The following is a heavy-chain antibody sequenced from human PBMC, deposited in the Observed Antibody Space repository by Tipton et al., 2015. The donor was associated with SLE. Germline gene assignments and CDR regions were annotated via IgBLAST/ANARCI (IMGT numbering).Heavy chain of an antibody. CDR3: ARHDYDDNGYYMHYFDY. Sequence: LRLSCAVSGYSISSGHYWGWIRQTPGEGLEWLGSISHSGNAYYNPSLKSRVSMSIDTSKNQVFLRRSSVTAADAAVYYCARHDYDDNGYYMHYFDYWGQGTLVTVSS. V-gene: IGHV4-38-2*01. CDR2: ISHSGNA. D-gene: IGHD3-22*01. J-gene: IGHJ4*02. CDR1: GYSISSGHY.